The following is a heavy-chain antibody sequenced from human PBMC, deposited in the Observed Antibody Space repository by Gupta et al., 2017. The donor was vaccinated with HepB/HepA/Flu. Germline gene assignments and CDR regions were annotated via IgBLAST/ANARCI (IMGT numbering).Heavy chain of an antibody. V-gene: IGHV1-69*01. D-gene: IGHD2-2*01. CDR1: GDTFSSYA. Sequence: QVQLVQSGAEVKKPGSSVKVSCKASGDTFSSYAISWVRQAPGQGLEWMGGIIPIFGTANYAQKFQGRVTITADESTSTAYMELSSLRSEDTAVYYCAREPVVVPAALKNDTTPGLAFDIWGQGTMVTVSS. J-gene: IGHJ3*02. CDR3: AREPVVVPAALKNDTTPGLAFDI. CDR2: IIPIFGTA.